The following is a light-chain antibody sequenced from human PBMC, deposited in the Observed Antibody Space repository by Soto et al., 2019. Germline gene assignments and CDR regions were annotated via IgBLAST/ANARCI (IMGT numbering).Light chain of an antibody. Sequence: IVLTQSPGTLSLSAGERVTLSCRSSQSVSSSYLACYKQKPGQAPRLLSYGASSRATGIPDRFSGSGSGTDFTLTISRLQPEDFEVYYCQQYGSSPWTFGQGTKVDI. J-gene: IGKJ1*01. CDR2: GAS. V-gene: IGKV3-20*01. CDR1: QSVSSSY. CDR3: QQYGSSPWT.